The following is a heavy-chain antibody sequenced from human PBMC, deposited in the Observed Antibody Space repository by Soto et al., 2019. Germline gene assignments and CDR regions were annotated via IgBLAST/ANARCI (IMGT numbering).Heavy chain of an antibody. V-gene: IGHV3-23*01. CDR3: ASPTYSQTSVWGPLSQDAFDI. CDR2: IRGSGGST. D-gene: IGHD3-16*01. Sequence: GGSLRLSCAASGFTFSSYAMSWVRQAPGKGLEWVAAIRGSGGSTSYADSAKGRFTISRDNYKNTLYLQMNSLRAEDTAVYYCASPTYSQTSVWGPLSQDAFDIWGQGTMVTVSS. CDR1: GFTFSSYA. J-gene: IGHJ3*02.